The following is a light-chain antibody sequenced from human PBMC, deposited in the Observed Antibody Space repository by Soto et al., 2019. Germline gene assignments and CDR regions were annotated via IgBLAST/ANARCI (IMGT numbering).Light chain of an antibody. J-gene: IGKJ1*01. CDR2: AAS. CDR1: QGISSW. CDR3: QEANSFPRT. Sequence: DIQMTQSPSSVSASVGDRVTITCRASQGISSWLGWYQQKPGKAPRLLIYAASSLQSGVPSRFSGSGSGTYFTLTISSLQPEDFATYYCQEANSFPRTFGQGTKVEIK. V-gene: IGKV1-12*01.